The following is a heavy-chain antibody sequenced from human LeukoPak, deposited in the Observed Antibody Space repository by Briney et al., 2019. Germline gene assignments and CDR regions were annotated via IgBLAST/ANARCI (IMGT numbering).Heavy chain of an antibody. CDR3: ASPYLSDYYGSSGYYY. J-gene: IGHJ4*02. D-gene: IGHD3-22*01. V-gene: IGHV1-2*02. Sequence: ASVKVSCKASGYTFTGCYMHWVRQAPGQGLEWMGWINPNSGGTNYAQKFQGRVTMTRDTSISTAYMELSRLRSDDTAVYYCASPYLSDYYGSSGYYYWGQGTLVTVSS. CDR1: GYTFTGCY. CDR2: INPNSGGT.